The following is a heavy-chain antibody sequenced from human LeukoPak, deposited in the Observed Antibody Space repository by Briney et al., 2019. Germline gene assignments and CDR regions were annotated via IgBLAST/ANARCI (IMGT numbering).Heavy chain of an antibody. D-gene: IGHD5-18*01. J-gene: IGHJ4*02. CDR1: GGSISSSSYY. CDR2: IYYSGST. CDR3: ARGDSYGSPYYFDY. V-gene: IGHV4-39*07. Sequence: PSETLSLTCTVSGGSISSSSYYWGWIRQPPGKGLEWIGSIYYSGSTYYNPSLKSRVTISVDTSKNQFSLKLSSVTAADTAVYYCARGDSYGSPYYFDYWGQGTLGTVSS.